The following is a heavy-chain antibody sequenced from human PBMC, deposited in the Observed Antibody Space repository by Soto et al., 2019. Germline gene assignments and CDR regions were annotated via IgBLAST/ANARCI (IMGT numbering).Heavy chain of an antibody. V-gene: IGHV3-73*01. D-gene: IGHD2-2*02. CDR3: ARGQGAAIGDYYYHGMDV. CDR1: GXIFSGSA. CDR2: IRSRANNFAT. J-gene: IGHJ6*02. Sequence: QPXGSLRLSCAASGXIFSGSAIDWVRQASGKGLEVVGRIRSRANNFATSSAASFKGRFTFSRDDSKNTAYLQMNTLKPEDTAVYYCARGQGAAIGDYYYHGMDVWGQGTTVTVSS.